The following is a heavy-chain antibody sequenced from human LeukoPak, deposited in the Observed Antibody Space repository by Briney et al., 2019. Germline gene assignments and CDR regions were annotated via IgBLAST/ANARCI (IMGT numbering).Heavy chain of an antibody. CDR3: ARDAPSPGAAHSSSYYFDY. CDR1: GFTFSSYS. Sequence: GRSLRLSCAASGFTFSSYSMHWVRQAPGKGLGWVAVLSYDGSNEYYTDSVKGRFTISRDNSKNTLLLQMNSLRIEDTAEYYCARDAPSPGAAHSSSYYFDYWGQGTLVTVSS. J-gene: IGHJ4*02. D-gene: IGHD6-13*01. V-gene: IGHV3-30-3*01. CDR2: LSYDGSNE.